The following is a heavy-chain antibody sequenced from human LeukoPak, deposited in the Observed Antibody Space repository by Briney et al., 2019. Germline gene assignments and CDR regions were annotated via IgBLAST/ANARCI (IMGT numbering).Heavy chain of an antibody. CDR3: AKDRGYDSSGYPLDY. V-gene: IGHV3-23*01. J-gene: IGHJ4*02. D-gene: IGHD3-22*01. CDR1: GFTFSSYA. Sequence: GGSLRLSCAASGFTFSSYAMSWVRQAPGKGLEWVSTISGSGGSTYYADSVKGRFTISRDNSKNTLYLQMNSLRAEDTAVYYCAKDRGYDSSGYPLDYWGQGTLVTVSS. CDR2: ISGSGGST.